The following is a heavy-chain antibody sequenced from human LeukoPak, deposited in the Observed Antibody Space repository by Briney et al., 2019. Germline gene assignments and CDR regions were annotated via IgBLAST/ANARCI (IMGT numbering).Heavy chain of an antibody. Sequence: QTGGSLRLSCAASGFTFDDYAMHWVRQAPGKGLEWVSGISWNSGSIGYADSVKGRFTISRDNAKNSLYLQMNSLRAEDTALYYCAKDIGLRAYYFDYWGQGTLVTVSS. CDR2: ISWNSGSI. J-gene: IGHJ4*02. CDR3: AKDIGLRAYYFDY. V-gene: IGHV3-9*01. D-gene: IGHD3/OR15-3a*01. CDR1: GFTFDDYA.